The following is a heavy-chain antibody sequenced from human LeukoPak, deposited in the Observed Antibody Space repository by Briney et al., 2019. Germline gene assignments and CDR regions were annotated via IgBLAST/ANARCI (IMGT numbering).Heavy chain of an antibody. V-gene: IGHV3-21*01. J-gene: IGHJ3*02. CDR3: AKSTYSYAFDI. CDR1: GFTFSSYW. D-gene: IGHD2-21*01. Sequence: GGSLRLSCAVSGFTFSSYWMSWVRQAPGKGLEWVSSISSSSSYIYYADSVKGRFTISRDNAKNSLYLQMNSLRAEDTAVYYCAKSTYSYAFDIWGQGTMVTVSS. CDR2: ISSSSSYI.